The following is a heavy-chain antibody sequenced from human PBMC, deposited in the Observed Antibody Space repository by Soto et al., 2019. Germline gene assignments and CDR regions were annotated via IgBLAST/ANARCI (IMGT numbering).Heavy chain of an antibody. V-gene: IGHV3-30*18. CDR2: ISYDGSNK. J-gene: IGHJ3*02. CDR1: GFTFSSYG. D-gene: IGHD6-6*01. CDR3: AKGDSAARPYALGI. Sequence: GGSLRLSCAASGFTFSSYGMHWVRQAPGKGLEWVAVISYDGSNKYYADSVKGRFTISRDNSKNTLYLQMNSLRAEDTAVYYCAKGDSAARPYALGIWGQGTMVTVSS.